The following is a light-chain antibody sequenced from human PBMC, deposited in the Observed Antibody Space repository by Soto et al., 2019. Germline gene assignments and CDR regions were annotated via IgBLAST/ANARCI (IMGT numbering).Light chain of an antibody. CDR2: GAS. J-gene: IGKJ1*01. V-gene: IGKV3-20*01. CDR3: QQYGSSPRT. CDR1: QSISSNY. Sequence: EIVLTQSPGTLSMSPGERATLSCRASQSISSNYLAWYQQKPSQAPRRLIYGASSRATGIPDRFSGSGSGTDFTLTISRLEAEDFAVYYCQQYGSSPRTFGQGTKVEFK.